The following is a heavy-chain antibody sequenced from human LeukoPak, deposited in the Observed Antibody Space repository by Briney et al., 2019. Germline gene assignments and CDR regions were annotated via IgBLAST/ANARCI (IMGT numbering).Heavy chain of an antibody. V-gene: IGHV4-59*08. CDR2: IYYSGNT. CDR3: ARLQIGGSYYFDY. J-gene: IGHJ4*02. Sequence: PSETLSLTCTVSGGSISSYYWSWIRQPPGKGLEWLGYIYYSGNTNYNPSLNSRVTISVDTSKNQFSLRLSSVTAADTAVYYCARLQIGGSYYFDYWGQGTLVTVSS. CDR1: GGSISSYY. D-gene: IGHD3-16*01.